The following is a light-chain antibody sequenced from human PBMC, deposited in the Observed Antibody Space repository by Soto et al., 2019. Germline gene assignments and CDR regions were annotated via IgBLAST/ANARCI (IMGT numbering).Light chain of an antibody. Sequence: DIVMTQSPDSPAVSLGERATINCKSSQTGLFNSNNKNFLAWYQMKPGQPPKLLISWASTRESGVPDRFSGSGSGTDVSLPVSNKQDGDVAFYYWQQDYSGRGFGQGTKVEIK. CDR2: WAS. J-gene: IGKJ1*01. CDR3: QQDYSGRG. CDR1: QTGLFNSNNKNF. V-gene: IGKV4-1*01.